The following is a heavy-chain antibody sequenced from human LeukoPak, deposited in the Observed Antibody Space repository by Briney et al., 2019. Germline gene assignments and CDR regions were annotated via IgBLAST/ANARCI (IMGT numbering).Heavy chain of an antibody. D-gene: IGHD2-2*01. Sequence: PGGSLRLSCAASGFIFSSYAMSWVRQAPGKGLEWVSAISGSGGSTYYADSVKGRFTISRDNSKNTLYLQMNSLRAEDTAVYYCAKDVGSSIVVVPAAKLRAFDYWGQGTLVTVSS. CDR3: AKDVGSSIVVVPAAKLRAFDY. CDR1: GFIFSSYA. J-gene: IGHJ4*02. CDR2: ISGSGGST. V-gene: IGHV3-23*01.